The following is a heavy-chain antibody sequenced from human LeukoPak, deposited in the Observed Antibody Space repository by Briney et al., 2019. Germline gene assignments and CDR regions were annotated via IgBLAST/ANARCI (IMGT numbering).Heavy chain of an antibody. CDR1: GGTFSSYA. CDR2: IIPIFGTA. Sequence: ASVKVSCKASGGTFSSYAISWVRQAPGQGLEWMGGIIPIFGTANYAQKFQGRVTITTDESTSTAYMELSSLRSEDTAVYYCARVGSSSYVGFDYWGQGTLVTVSS. V-gene: IGHV1-69*05. CDR3: ARVGSSSYVGFDY. D-gene: IGHD6-13*01. J-gene: IGHJ4*02.